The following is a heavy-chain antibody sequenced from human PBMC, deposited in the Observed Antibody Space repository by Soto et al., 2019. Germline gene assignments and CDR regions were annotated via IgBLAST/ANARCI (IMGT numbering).Heavy chain of an antibody. D-gene: IGHD6-13*01. CDR2: MNPNSGNT. J-gene: IGHJ4*02. CDR3: ARGRRQQLVLQYYFDY. Sequence: GASVKVSCKASGYTFTSYDINWVRQATGQGLEWMGWMNPNSGNTGYAQKFQGRVTMTRNTSISTAYMELSSLRSEDTAVYYCARGRRQQLVLQYYFDYWGQGTLVTVSS. CDR1: GYTFTSYD. V-gene: IGHV1-8*01.